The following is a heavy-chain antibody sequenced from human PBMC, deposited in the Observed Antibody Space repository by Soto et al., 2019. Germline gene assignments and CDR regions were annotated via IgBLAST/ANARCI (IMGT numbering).Heavy chain of an antibody. V-gene: IGHV3-33*01. D-gene: IGHD2-15*01. CDR3: ARGRRDCSGGSCSYDFDT. J-gene: IGHJ4*02. CDR1: GFTFSSYG. Sequence: GGSLRLSCAASGFTFSSYGMHWVRQAPGKGLEWVAVIWYDGSNKYYADSVKGRFTISRDNSKNTLYLQMNSLRAEDTAVYYCARGRRDCSGGSCSYDFDTWGQENLVTLAS. CDR2: IWYDGSNK.